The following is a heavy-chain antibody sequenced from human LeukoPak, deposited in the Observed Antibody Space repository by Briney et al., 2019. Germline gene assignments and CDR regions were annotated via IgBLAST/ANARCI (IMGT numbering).Heavy chain of an antibody. D-gene: IGHD3-22*01. CDR3: ARLDWVTMIVD. V-gene: IGHV4-61*02. CDR1: GYSISSGSYY. Sequence: SETLSLTCTVSGYSISSGSYYWSWIRQPAGKGLEWIGRIYTSGSTNYNPSLKSRVTISVDTSKNQFSLKLSSVTAADTAVYYCARLDWVTMIVDWGQGTLVTVSS. CDR2: IYTSGST. J-gene: IGHJ4*02.